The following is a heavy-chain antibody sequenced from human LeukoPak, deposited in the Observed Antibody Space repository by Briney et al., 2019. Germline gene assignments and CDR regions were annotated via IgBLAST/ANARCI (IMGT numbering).Heavy chain of an antibody. CDR2: IYYSGST. J-gene: IGHJ4*02. CDR3: ASLPSYRSKHFAH. D-gene: IGHD1-26*01. V-gene: IGHV4-59*01. CDR1: GGSISSYY. Sequence: PSETPSLTCTVSGGSISSYYWSWIRQPPGKGLEWIGDIYYSGSTNYNPSLKSRVTISVDTSKNQFSLKLSSVTAADTAVYYCASLPSYRSKHFAHWGQGTLVTVSS.